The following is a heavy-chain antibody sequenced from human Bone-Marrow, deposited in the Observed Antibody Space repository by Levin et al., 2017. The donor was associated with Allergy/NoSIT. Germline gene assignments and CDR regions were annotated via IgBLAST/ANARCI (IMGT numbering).Heavy chain of an antibody. CDR3: AKIESSGYVPFDY. V-gene: IGHV3-30*18. CDR2: ISYDGSNK. Sequence: QAGGSLRLSCAASGFTFSSYGMHWVRQAPGKGLEWVAVISYDGSNKYYADSVKGRFTISRDNSKNTLYLQMNSLRAEDTAVYYCAKIESSGYVPFDYWGQGTLVTVSS. J-gene: IGHJ4*02. CDR1: GFTFSSYG. D-gene: IGHD3-22*01.